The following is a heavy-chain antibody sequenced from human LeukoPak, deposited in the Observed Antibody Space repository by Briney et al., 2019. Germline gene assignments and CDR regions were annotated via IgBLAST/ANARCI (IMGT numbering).Heavy chain of an antibody. CDR2: IIPIFGTA. CDR1: GGTFSSYA. CDR3: AHQRRGVAVAPPGTFDY. Sequence: SVKVSCKASGGTFSSYAISWVRQAPGQGLEWMGGIIPIFGTANYAQKFQGRVTITADKSTSTAYMELSSLRSEDTAVYYCAHQRRGVAVAPPGTFDYWGQGTLDTVSS. J-gene: IGHJ4*02. V-gene: IGHV1-69*06. D-gene: IGHD6-19*01.